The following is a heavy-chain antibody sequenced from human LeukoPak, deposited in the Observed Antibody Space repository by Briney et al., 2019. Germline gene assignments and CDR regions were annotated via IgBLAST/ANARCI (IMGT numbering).Heavy chain of an antibody. Sequence: ASVKVSCKASGYTFSAYEINWVRQASGQGLEWMGWMNPISGNTNYAQKLQGRVTMTTDTSTSTAYMELRSLRSDDTAVYYCAREGYYDSSGYYHDAFDIWGQGTMVTVSS. CDR2: MNPISGNT. V-gene: IGHV1-18*01. J-gene: IGHJ3*02. CDR3: AREGYYDSSGYYHDAFDI. CDR1: GYTFSAYE. D-gene: IGHD3-22*01.